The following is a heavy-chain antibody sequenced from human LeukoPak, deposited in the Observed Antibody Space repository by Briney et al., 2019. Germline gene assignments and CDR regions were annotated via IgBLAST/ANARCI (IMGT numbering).Heavy chain of an antibody. D-gene: IGHD2-15*01. CDR2: IRSKAYGGTS. V-gene: IGHV3-49*03. Sequence: GGSLRLSCTASGFTFGDYAKSWFRQAPGKGLEWVGLIRSKAYGGTSEYAASVKGRFTISRDDSKSIADLQMDSLKTEDTAVYYCTSPRNRIFYTVGNYWGQGTLVTVSS. J-gene: IGHJ4*02. CDR1: GFTFGDYA. CDR3: TSPRNRIFYTVGNY.